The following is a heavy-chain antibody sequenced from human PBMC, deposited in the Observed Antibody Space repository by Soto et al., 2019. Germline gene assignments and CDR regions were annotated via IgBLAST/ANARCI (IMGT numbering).Heavy chain of an antibody. CDR1: GGTFRSYA. Sequence: GASVKVCWEASGGTFRSYAISWVRQAPGQGLEWMGGIIPIFGTANYAQKFQGRVTITADKSTSTAYMELSSLRSEDTAVYYCASAGTGPPNRDNYYYGSGTPSAGLPMDVWGQGTTVTVSS. J-gene: IGHJ6*02. V-gene: IGHV1-69*06. CDR3: ASAGTGPPNRDNYYYGSGTPSAGLPMDV. D-gene: IGHD3-10*01. CDR2: IIPIFGTA.